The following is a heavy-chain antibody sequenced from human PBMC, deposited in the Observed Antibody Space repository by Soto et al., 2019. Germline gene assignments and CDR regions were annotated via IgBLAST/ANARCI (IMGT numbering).Heavy chain of an antibody. Sequence: GASVKVSCKASGYTFTNYGISWVRQAPGQGLEWMGWINVYNGNTKYAQKVQGRVTMTTDTSTSTAYMELRSLRSDDTAVYYCARGVGSGSYYNQYNWFDPWGQGTTVTVS. CDR2: INVYNGNT. CDR3: ARGVGSGSYYNQYNWFDP. J-gene: IGHJ5*02. D-gene: IGHD3-10*01. CDR1: GYTFTNYG. V-gene: IGHV1-18*01.